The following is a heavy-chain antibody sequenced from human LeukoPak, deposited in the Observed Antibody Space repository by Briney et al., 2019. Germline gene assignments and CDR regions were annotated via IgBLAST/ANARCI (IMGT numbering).Heavy chain of an antibody. CDR1: GFTFSSYS. V-gene: IGHV3-21*01. CDR3: ARASNIAAAGTGFSY. CDR2: ISSSSSYI. Sequence: GGSLRLSCAASGFTFSSYSMNWVRQAPGKGLEWVSSISSSSSYIYYADSVKGRFTISRDNAKNSLYLQMNSLRAEDTAVYYCARASNIAAAGTGFSYWGQGTLVTVSS. D-gene: IGHD6-13*01. J-gene: IGHJ4*02.